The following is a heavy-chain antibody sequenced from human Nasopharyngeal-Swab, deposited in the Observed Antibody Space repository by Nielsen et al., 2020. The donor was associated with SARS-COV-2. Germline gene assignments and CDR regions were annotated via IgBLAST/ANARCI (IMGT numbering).Heavy chain of an antibody. V-gene: IGHV3-33*01. Sequence: GESLKISCAASGFTFSSYGMHWVRQAPGKGLEWVAVIWYDGSNKYYADSVKGRFTISRDNSKNTLYLQMNSLRAEDTAVYYCARDRLEKQLVLDYWGQGTPVTVSS. CDR2: IWYDGSNK. CDR3: ARDRLEKQLVLDY. D-gene: IGHD6-13*01. J-gene: IGHJ4*02. CDR1: GFTFSSYG.